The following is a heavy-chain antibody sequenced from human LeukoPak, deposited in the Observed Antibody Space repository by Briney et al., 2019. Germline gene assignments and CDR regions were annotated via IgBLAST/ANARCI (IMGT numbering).Heavy chain of an antibody. V-gene: IGHV3-15*01. CDR1: GFTFSNAW. D-gene: IGHD3-10*01. J-gene: IGHJ4*02. CDR2: IKSKTDGETT. Sequence: GGSLRLSCAASGFTFSNAWMSWVRQAPGKGLEWVGRIKSKTDGETTDYAAPVKGRFTISRDDSKNTLYLQMNSLKTEDTAVYYCAKGSYYLGATHYFDYWGQGTLVTVSS. CDR3: AKGSYYLGATHYFDY.